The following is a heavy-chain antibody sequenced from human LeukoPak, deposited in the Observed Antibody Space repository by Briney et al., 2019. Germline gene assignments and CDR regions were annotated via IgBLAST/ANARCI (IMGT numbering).Heavy chain of an antibody. Sequence: GGSLRLSCATSGFTFSSYWMSWVRQASGRGLEWVADIKEDGSEKYYVDSVKGRFTISRDNAKNSLYLQVNSLRAEDTAVYYCALNPDYYGSGSFDYWGQGTLVTVSS. D-gene: IGHD3-10*01. CDR1: GFTFSSYW. V-gene: IGHV3-7*01. CDR2: IKEDGSEK. J-gene: IGHJ4*02. CDR3: ALNPDYYGSGSFDY.